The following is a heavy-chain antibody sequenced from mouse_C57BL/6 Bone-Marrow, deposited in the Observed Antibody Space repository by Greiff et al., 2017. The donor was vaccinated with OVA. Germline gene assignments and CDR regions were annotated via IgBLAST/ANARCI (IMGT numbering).Heavy chain of an antibody. V-gene: IGHV1-82*01. D-gene: IGHD1-1*01. CDR1: GYAFSSSW. CDR2: IYPGDGAT. CDR3: ARRDDGSSVCYAMDY. J-gene: IGHJ4*01. Sequence: VKLQQSGPELVKPGASVKISCKASGYAFSSSWMNWVKQRPGKGLEWIGRIYPGDGATNYNGKFKGKATLTADKSSSTAYMQLSSLTSEDSAVYFCARRDDGSSVCYAMDYWGQGTSVTVSS.